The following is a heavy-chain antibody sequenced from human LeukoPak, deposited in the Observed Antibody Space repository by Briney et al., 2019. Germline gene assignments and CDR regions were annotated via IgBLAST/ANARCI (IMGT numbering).Heavy chain of an antibody. CDR1: GFTFSSYA. CDR2: ISGSGGST. D-gene: IGHD4-17*01. J-gene: IGHJ2*01. V-gene: IGHV3-23*01. Sequence: GESLRLSCAASGFTFSSYAMSWVRQAPGKGLEWVSAISGSGGSTYYADSVKGRFTISRDNSKNTLYLQMNSLRAEDTAVYYCAKDCTVTTRYFDLWGRGTLVTVSS. CDR3: AKDCTVTTRYFDL.